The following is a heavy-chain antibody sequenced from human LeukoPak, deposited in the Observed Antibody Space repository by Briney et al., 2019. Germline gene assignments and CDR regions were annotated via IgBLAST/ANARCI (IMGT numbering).Heavy chain of an antibody. J-gene: IGHJ5*02. CDR1: GYTFTNYY. V-gene: IGHV1-2*02. Sequence: GASVKVSCKASGYTFTNYYMHWVRQAPGQGLEWMGWINPNSDGTNYAQKFQGRVTMTRDTSISTAYMELSRLRSDDTAVYYCARGGFLESAVARSGYYYNWFDPWGQGTLVTVSS. CDR2: INPNSDGT. D-gene: IGHD3-22*01. CDR3: ARGGFLESAVARSGYYYNWFDP.